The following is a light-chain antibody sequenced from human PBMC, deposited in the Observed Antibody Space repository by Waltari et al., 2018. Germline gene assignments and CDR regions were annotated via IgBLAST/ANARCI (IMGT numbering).Light chain of an antibody. CDR2: EVT. CDR3: CSYAGSNCFV. CDR1: SSDGGGYNY. J-gene: IGLJ1*01. V-gene: IGLV2-8*01. Sequence: QSALTQPPSASRSPGQSVTISCTGTSSDGGGYNYVSWYQQHPGKAPKRMIYEVTKRPSGVPDRFSGSKSGNTASLTVSGLQAEDEADYYCCSYAGSNCFVFGTGTKVTVL.